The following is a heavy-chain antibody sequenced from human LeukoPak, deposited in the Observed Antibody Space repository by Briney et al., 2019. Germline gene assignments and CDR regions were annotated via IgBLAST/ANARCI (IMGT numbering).Heavy chain of an antibody. CDR1: GFTFSSYS. D-gene: IGHD3-10*01. CDR2: ISSSSSYI. CDR3: VKVAKYYYGSETYYFFEH. Sequence: GGSLRLSCAASGFTFSSYSMNWVRQAPGKGLEWVSSISSSSSYIYYADSVKGRFTISRDNAKNSLDLQMNSLRVDDTGIYYCVKVAKYYYGSETYYFFEHWGQRTPVTASS. V-gene: IGHV3-21*01. J-gene: IGHJ4*02.